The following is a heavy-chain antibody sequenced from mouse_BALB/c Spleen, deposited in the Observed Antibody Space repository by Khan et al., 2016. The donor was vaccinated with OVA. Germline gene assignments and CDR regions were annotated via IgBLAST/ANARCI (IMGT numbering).Heavy chain of an antibody. CDR3: ARSYSSSYDYFDY. J-gene: IGHJ2*01. D-gene: IGHD1-1*01. Sequence: QIQLVQSGPELKKPGETVKISCKASGYTFTNYGMNWVKQAPGKGLKWMGWINTYTGEPTYADDFKGRFAFSLETSASTAYLQINNLKNEDTATYFCARSYSSSYDYFDYWGQGTTLTVSS. CDR1: GYTFTNYG. V-gene: IGHV9-3-1*01. CDR2: INTYTGEP.